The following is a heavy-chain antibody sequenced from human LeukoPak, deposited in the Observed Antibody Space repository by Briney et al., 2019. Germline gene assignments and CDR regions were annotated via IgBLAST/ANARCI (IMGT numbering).Heavy chain of an antibody. J-gene: IGHJ5*02. CDR1: GGSISSYY. CDR2: ICYSGST. CDR3: ARGSDDFWSGYQNWFDP. Sequence: PSETLSLTCTVSGGSISSYYWSWIRQPPGKGLEWIGYICYSGSTNYNPSLKSRVTISVDTSKNQFSLKLSSVTAADTAEYYCARGSDDFWSGYQNWFDPWGQGTLVTVSS. V-gene: IGHV4-59*01. D-gene: IGHD3-3*01.